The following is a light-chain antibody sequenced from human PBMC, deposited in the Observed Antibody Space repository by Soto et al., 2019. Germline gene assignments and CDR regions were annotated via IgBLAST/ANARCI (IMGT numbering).Light chain of an antibody. CDR2: GTS. CDR1: LSVGTN. V-gene: IGKV3-15*01. CDR3: QHHNNWPPGT. Sequence: VMTQSPATLSVSPGERATLSCRASLSVGTNLAWYQQKPGQPPRLLIYGTSTRATGTPARFSGSGSGTDFTLTITSLQSEDFAVYYCQHHNNWPPGTFGQGTKVEIK. J-gene: IGKJ1*01.